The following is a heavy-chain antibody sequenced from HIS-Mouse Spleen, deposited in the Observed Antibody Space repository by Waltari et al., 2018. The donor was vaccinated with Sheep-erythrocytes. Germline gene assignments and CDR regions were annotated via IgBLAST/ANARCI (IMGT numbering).Heavy chain of an antibody. V-gene: IGHV4-39*07. CDR2: ST. D-gene: IGHD6-13*01. J-gene: IGHJ5*02. Sequence: STYYNPSLKSRVTISVDTSKNQFSLKLSSVTAADTAVYYCATSPRRIAAAHGWFDPWGQGTLVTVSS. CDR3: ATSPRRIAAAHGWFDP.